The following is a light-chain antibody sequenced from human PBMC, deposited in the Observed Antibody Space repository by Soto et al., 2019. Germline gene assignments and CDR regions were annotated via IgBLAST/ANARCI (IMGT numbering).Light chain of an antibody. CDR2: GAS. Sequence: EIVLTQSPGTLSLSPGERATLSCRASQSVSSSYLAWYQQKPGQAPRLLLNGASTRATGIPERFSGRGSGTDFTLTISRLEPEDFAVYYCQQCSSSPPTFGQGTKVDIK. J-gene: IGKJ1*01. CDR3: QQCSSSPPT. V-gene: IGKV3-20*01. CDR1: QSVSSSY.